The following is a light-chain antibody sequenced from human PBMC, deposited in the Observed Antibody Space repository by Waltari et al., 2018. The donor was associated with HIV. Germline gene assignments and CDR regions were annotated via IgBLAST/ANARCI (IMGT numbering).Light chain of an antibody. J-gene: IGLJ3*02. CDR2: TVS. Sequence: SALTQPASVSGSPGQSTTISCTGTSSDLGGYKYVSWFQQHPDKAPKLIIYTVSNPPSEISNRFSGSKSGNTATLTISELQAEDEADYYCSSFTGTTALVFGGGTKLTVL. CDR3: SSFTGTTALV. V-gene: IGLV2-14*01. CDR1: SSDLGGYKY.